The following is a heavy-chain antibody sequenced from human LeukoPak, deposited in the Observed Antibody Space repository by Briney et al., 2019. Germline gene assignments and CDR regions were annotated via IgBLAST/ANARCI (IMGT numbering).Heavy chain of an antibody. V-gene: IGHV4-59*01. CDR2: IYYSRST. CDR3: ARDESGTSAFDI. Sequence: PSETLSLTCTVSGGSINSYYWSWIRQPPGKGLEWIGYIYYSRSTNYNPSLKSRVTISVDTSKNQFSLKLSSVTAADTAVYYCARDESGTSAFDIWGQGTMVTVSS. D-gene: IGHD1-1*01. J-gene: IGHJ3*02. CDR1: GGSINSYY.